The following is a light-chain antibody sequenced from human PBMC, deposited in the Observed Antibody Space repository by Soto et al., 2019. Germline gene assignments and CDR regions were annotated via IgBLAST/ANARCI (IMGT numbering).Light chain of an antibody. CDR1: QNVDSNY. Sequence: EIVLTQSPGTLSLSPGERATLSCRASQNVDSNYLAWYQQKPGQAPRIIIFGASGRATGIPDRFSGSGSGTDFTLTISRLEPEDFAIYFCQQLKNYPITFGQGTRLEIK. CDR2: GAS. J-gene: IGKJ5*01. CDR3: QQLKNYPIT. V-gene: IGKV3-20*01.